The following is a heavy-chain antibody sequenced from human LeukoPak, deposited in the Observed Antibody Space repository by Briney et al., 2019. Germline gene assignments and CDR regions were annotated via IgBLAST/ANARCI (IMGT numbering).Heavy chain of an antibody. CDR1: GGSISTYY. Sequence: SETLSLTCSVVGGSISTYYWNWIRQTPGKGLEWIGHISNGNTEYNPSLKSRVTISVDTSKNQISLKLTSVTAADTAVYYCARDKAHSYGRYFDPWGQGALVTVSS. CDR3: ARDKAHSYGRYFDP. D-gene: IGHD5-18*01. J-gene: IGHJ5*02. V-gene: IGHV4-59*01. CDR2: ISNGNT.